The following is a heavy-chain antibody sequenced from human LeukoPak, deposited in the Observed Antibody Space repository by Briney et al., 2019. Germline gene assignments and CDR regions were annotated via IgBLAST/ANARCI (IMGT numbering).Heavy chain of an antibody. Sequence: PGGSLRLSCVVSGFTFINYGMSWVRQAPGKGLEWVSIIRASGDRTYYAESVKGRFTMSGDKSKNTLYLQMSNLRAEDTAVYHCAVLAVPAVGYWGQGTLVIVPS. J-gene: IGHJ4*02. CDR2: IRASGDRT. D-gene: IGHD2-15*01. V-gene: IGHV3-23*01. CDR3: AVLAVPAVGY. CDR1: GFTFINYG.